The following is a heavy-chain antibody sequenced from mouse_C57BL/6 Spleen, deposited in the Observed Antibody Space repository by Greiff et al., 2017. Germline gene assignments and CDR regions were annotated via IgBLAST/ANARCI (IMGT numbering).Heavy chain of an antibody. Sequence: VQLQQSGAELVKPGASVKLSCKASGYTFTSYWMHWVKQRPGRGLEWIGRIDPTSGGTKYNEKFKSKATLTVDKPSSTAYMQLSSLTSEDSAVYSCARCAVVAGGEMDYWGQGTSVTVSS. V-gene: IGHV1-72*01. CDR3: ARCAVVAGGEMDY. J-gene: IGHJ4*01. CDR2: IDPTSGGT. CDR1: GYTFTSYW. D-gene: IGHD1-1*01.